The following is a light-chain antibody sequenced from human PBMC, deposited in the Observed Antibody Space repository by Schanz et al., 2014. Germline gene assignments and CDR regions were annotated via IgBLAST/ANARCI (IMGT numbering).Light chain of an antibody. CDR3: SSLTSSNTHVV. Sequence: QSALTQPRSVSGSPGQSVTISCTGASSDVGSYNFVSWYQQHPGKAPKLMIYDVSNRPSGVSNRFSGSKSGNTASLTISGLQAEDEADYYCSSLTSSNTHVVFGGGTKVTVL. CDR2: DVS. J-gene: IGLJ2*01. CDR1: SSDVGSYNF. V-gene: IGLV2-14*01.